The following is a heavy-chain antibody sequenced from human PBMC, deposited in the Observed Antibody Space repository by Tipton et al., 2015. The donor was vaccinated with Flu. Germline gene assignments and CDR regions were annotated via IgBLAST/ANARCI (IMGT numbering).Heavy chain of an antibody. CDR3: ARSKDYYGSGSYFDY. V-gene: IGHV1-2*04. D-gene: IGHD3-10*01. CDR2: INPNTGGI. CDR1: GYTFIGYH. Sequence: QLVQSGAEVKKPGASVKVSCKASGYTFIGYHIHWVRQAPGQGLEWMGWINPNTGGINYAQMFQGWVTMTRDTSIGTAYMELSRLRSDDTAVYYCARSKDYYGSGSYFDYWGQGTLVTVSS. J-gene: IGHJ4*02.